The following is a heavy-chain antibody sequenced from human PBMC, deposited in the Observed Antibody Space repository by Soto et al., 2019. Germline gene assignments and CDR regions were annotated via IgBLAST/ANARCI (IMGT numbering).Heavy chain of an antibody. D-gene: IGHD7-27*01. Sequence: VASVKVSCKASGGTFSSYAISWVRQAPGQGLEWMGGIIPIFGTANYAQKFQGRVTITADESTSTAYMELSSLRSEDTAVYYCASDWGSHYFDYWGQGTLVTVS. CDR2: IIPIFGTA. V-gene: IGHV1-69*13. CDR3: ASDWGSHYFDY. CDR1: GGTFSSYA. J-gene: IGHJ4*02.